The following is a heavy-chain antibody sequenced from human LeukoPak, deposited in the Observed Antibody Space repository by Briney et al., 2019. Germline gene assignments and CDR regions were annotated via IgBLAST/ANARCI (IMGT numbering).Heavy chain of an antibody. V-gene: IGHV1-69*05. J-gene: IGHJ4*02. CDR2: IIPIFGTA. D-gene: IGHD3-3*01. Sequence: SVKVSCKASGGTFSSYAISWVRQAPGQGLEWMGRIIPIFGTANYAQKFQGRVTITTDESTSTAYMELSSLRSEDTAVYYCALGLGDFWSGSPIDYWGQGTLVTVSS. CDR3: ALGLGDFWSGSPIDY. CDR1: GGTFSSYA.